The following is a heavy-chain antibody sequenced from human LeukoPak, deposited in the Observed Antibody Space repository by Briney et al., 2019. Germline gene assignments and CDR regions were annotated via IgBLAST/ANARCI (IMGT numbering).Heavy chain of an antibody. CDR3: ASELWFGELLEPENYFDY. V-gene: IGHV1-69*04. CDR2: IIPILGIA. Sequence: SVRVSCKASGGTFSSYAISWVRQAPGQGLEWMGRIIPILGIANYAQKFQGRVTITADKSTSTAYMELSSLRSEDTAVYYCASELWFGELLEPENYFDYWGQGTLVTVSS. J-gene: IGHJ4*02. D-gene: IGHD3-10*01. CDR1: GGTFSSYA.